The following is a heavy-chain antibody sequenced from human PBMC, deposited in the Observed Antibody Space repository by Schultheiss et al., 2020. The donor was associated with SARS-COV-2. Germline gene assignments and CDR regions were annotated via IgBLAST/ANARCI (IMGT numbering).Heavy chain of an antibody. D-gene: IGHD3-3*01. V-gene: IGHV4-39*07. CDR3: ARAIILRVAFDI. Sequence: SETLSLTCTVSGGSISSSSYYWGWIRQPPGKGLEWIGEINHSGSTNYNPSLKSRVTISVDTSKNQFSLKLSSVTAADTAVYYCARAIILRVAFDIWGQGTMVTVSS. CDR1: GGSISSSSYY. J-gene: IGHJ3*02. CDR2: INHSGST.